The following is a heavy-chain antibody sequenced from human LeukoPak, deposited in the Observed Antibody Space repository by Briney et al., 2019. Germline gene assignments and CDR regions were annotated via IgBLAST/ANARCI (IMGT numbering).Heavy chain of an antibody. J-gene: IGHJ3*02. V-gene: IGHV1-69*05. D-gene: IGHD2-15*01. CDR2: IIPIFGTA. CDR3: AREKVDAFDI. Sequence: SVKVSCKASGYTFTGYYMHWVRQAPGQGLEWMGGIIPIFGTANYAQKFQGRVTITTDESTSTAYMELSSLRSEDTAVYYCAREKVDAFDIWGQGTMVTVSS. CDR1: GYTFTGYY.